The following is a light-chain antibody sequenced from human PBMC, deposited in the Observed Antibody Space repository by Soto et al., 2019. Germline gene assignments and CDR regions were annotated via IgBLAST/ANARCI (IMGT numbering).Light chain of an antibody. CDR2: DAF. V-gene: IGKV1-12*01. J-gene: IGKJ5*01. CDR1: QTISPR. CDR3: QQANTFPLT. Sequence: DIQLTQSPSALSASVGDRVTITCRASQTISPRLAWYQQKPGKAPKLLIYDAFNLESGVPSRFSGSGSGTHFTLTISSLQPEDFATYYCQQANTFPLTFGQGTRLEIK.